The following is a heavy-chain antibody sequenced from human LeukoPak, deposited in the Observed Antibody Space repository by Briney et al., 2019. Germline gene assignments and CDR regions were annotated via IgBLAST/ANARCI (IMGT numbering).Heavy chain of an antibody. Sequence: PGGSLRLSCAGSGFTFGGYGMHWFRQTPGKGLEWVAVIAYDGSRAFYADSVKGRFTISRDNSKNTMSVQMDDLRAEDTAVYYCTRYNKDHFDYWGQGTLVTVSS. V-gene: IGHV3-33*01. J-gene: IGHJ4*02. CDR1: GFTFGGYG. CDR2: IAYDGSRA. D-gene: IGHD1-14*01. CDR3: TRYNKDHFDY.